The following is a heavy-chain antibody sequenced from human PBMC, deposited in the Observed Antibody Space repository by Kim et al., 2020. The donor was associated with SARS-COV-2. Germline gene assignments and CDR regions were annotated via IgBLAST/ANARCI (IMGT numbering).Heavy chain of an antibody. Sequence: GDTGYAPKCQGRVTMTRNTAISTAYMELSSLRSEDTAVYYCATTDIVAKYWGQGTLVTVSS. V-gene: IGHV1-8*01. CDR3: ATTDIVAKY. CDR2: GDT. D-gene: IGHD2-15*01. J-gene: IGHJ4*02.